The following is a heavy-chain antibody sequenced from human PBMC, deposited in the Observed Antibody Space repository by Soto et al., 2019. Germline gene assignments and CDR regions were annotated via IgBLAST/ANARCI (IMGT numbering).Heavy chain of an antibody. Sequence: ASVKGSCKSSGYSFTGYYMHWVRQAPGQGLEWMGWINPNSGGTNYAQKFQGRVTMTRDTSISTAYMELSRLRSDDTAVYYCARGYCTTTICDPWFDYWGQGTPVTVSS. CDR2: INPNSGGT. D-gene: IGHD2-2*01. CDR3: ARGYCTTTICDPWFDY. J-gene: IGHJ5*01. CDR1: GYSFTGYY. V-gene: IGHV1-2*02.